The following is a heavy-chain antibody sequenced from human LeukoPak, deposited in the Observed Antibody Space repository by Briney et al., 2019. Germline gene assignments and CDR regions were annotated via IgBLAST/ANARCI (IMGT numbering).Heavy chain of an antibody. CDR2: ISYDGSNK. CDR1: GFTFSSYA. Sequence: GGSLRLSCAASGFTFSSYAMHWVRQAPGKGLEWVAVISYDGSNKYYADSVKGRFTISRDNSKNTLYLQMNSLRAEDTAVYYCAKAFYDILTGFPNWGQGTLVTVSS. CDR3: AKAFYDILTGFPN. D-gene: IGHD3-9*01. V-gene: IGHV3-30-3*01. J-gene: IGHJ4*02.